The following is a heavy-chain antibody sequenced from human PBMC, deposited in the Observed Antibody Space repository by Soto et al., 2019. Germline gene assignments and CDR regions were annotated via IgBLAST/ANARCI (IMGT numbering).Heavy chain of an antibody. V-gene: IGHV3-30*03. CDR1: GFTFSSSD. Sequence: QVQLMESGGGVVQPGRSLRLSCTASGFTFSSSDIHWVRQAPGKGLEWVAHISIDLNRQYYADPVKGRFTGSRDNSKNTVYLQMSSLRVDDTAIYYCARGPTSGAIDIWGRGTMVTVSS. D-gene: IGHD1-26*01. J-gene: IGHJ3*02. CDR3: ARGPTSGAIDI. CDR2: ISIDLNRQ.